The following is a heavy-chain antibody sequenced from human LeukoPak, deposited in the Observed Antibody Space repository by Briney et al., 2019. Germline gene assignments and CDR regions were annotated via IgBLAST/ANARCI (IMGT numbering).Heavy chain of an antibody. CDR3: ARHRTAPRGFGNFDC. D-gene: IGHD3-3*01. J-gene: IGHJ4*02. V-gene: IGHV4-59*08. CDR2: IYYSGGT. Sequence: PSETLSLTCTVSGGSISSYYWSWIRQPPGKGLEWIGVIYYSGGTNYNPSLKSRVAISVDTSKNQFSLKLSSVTAADTAVYYCARHRTAPRGFGNFDCWGQGTLVTISS. CDR1: GGSISSYY.